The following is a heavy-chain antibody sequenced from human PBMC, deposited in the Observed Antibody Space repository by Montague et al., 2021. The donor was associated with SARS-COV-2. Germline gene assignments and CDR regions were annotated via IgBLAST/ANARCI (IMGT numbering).Heavy chain of an antibody. Sequence: SETLSLTCTVSGGSISSGGYYWSWIRQHPGKSLEWIGYIYYSGSTYYNPSLKSRVTISVDTSKNQFSLKLSSVTAADTAVYYCARVVTIFGVGDTFDYWGQGTLVTVSS. CDR1: GGSISSGGYY. D-gene: IGHD3-3*01. V-gene: IGHV4-31*03. CDR3: ARVVTIFGVGDTFDY. J-gene: IGHJ4*02. CDR2: IYYSGST.